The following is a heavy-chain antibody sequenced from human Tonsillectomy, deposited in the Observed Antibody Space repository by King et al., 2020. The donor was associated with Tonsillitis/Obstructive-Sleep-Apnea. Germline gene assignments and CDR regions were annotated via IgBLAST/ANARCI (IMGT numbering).Heavy chain of an antibody. V-gene: IGHV4-34*01. CDR1: GGSFSGYY. Sequence: VQLQQWGAGLLKPSETLSLTCAVYGGSFSGYYWSWIRQPPGKGLELIGEINHSGSTNYNPSHKSRVTISVDTSKNQSSLKLSCVTAADTAVDYCARGRRIYDILTGFPFDPWGQGTLVTVSS. CDR3: ARGRRIYDILTGFPFDP. CDR2: INHSGST. D-gene: IGHD3-9*01. J-gene: IGHJ5*02.